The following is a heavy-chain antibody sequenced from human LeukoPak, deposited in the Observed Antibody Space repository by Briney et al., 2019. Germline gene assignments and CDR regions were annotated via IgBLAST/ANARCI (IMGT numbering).Heavy chain of an antibody. CDR3: ARVDTSIWEAFDY. V-gene: IGHV4-31*03. D-gene: IGHD3-3*02. CDR2: IYYSGST. Sequence: SQTLSLTCTVSGGSISSGGYYWSWIRQHPGKGLEWIGFIYYSGSTYYNPSLKSRVSMSVGTSNNQFSLNLTSVTVADTAIYFCARVDTSIWEAFDYWGQGTLVTVSS. J-gene: IGHJ4*02. CDR1: GGSISSGGYY.